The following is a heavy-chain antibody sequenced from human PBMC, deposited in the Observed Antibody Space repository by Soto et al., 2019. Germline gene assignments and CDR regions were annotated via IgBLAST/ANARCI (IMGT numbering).Heavy chain of an antibody. CDR1: GFTFSSCA. CDR2: IRASAGST. Sequence: HPGGSLRLSCAASGFTFSSCAMTWVRQAPGKGLEWVSTIRASAGSTYYADSVKGRFTISRDNSMNTLFLHMNSLRAEDTAIYYCAKGGYNSPFDYWGLGTRVTVSS. J-gene: IGHJ4*02. CDR3: AKGGYNSPFDY. V-gene: IGHV3-23*01. D-gene: IGHD5-12*01.